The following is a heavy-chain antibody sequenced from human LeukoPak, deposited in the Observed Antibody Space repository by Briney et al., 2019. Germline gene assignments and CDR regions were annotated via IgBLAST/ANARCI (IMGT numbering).Heavy chain of an antibody. Sequence: SETLTLTCTVSGVSISLYYWSWIRQPPGKGLEWVGYIFYSGGTNYNPSLMSRVTISVDTSKNQFSLKLSSVTAADTAVYYCARGLYRSSTSCCPDYWGQGTLVPVSS. V-gene: IGHV4-59*12. J-gene: IGHJ4*02. D-gene: IGHD2-2*01. CDR2: IFYSGGT. CDR1: GVSISLYY. CDR3: ARGLYRSSTSCCPDY.